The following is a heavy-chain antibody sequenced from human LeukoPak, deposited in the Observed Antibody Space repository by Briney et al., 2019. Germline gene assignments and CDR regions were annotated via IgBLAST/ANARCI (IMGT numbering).Heavy chain of an antibody. Sequence: SETLSLPCPVSDDSVSSDNYYWSWIRPPPGKGLEWIGYVYYSGSTNYNPSLKSRVTISVDTSKNQFSLKLSSVTAADTAVYFCARRKAVRPRDYYFDYWGQGTLVTVSS. CDR3: ARRKAVRPRDYYFDY. J-gene: IGHJ4*02. CDR2: VYYSGST. V-gene: IGHV4-61*01. CDR1: DDSVSSDNYY. D-gene: IGHD6-6*01.